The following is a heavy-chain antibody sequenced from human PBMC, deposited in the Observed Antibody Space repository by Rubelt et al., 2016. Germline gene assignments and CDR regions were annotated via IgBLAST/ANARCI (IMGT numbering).Heavy chain of an antibody. CDR3: ARGGGLGYCSSTSCQIYWFDP. D-gene: IGHD2-2*01. CDR2: IYYSGST. V-gene: IGHV4-39*07. CDR1: GFTISSYS. Sequence: VQLVESGGGLVQPGGSLRLSCAASGFTISSYSMNWVRQAPGKGLEWIGSIYYSGSTYYNPSLKSRVTISVDTSKNQFSLKLGSVTAADTAVYYCARGGGLGYCSSTSCQIYWFDPWGQGTLVTVSS. J-gene: IGHJ5*02.